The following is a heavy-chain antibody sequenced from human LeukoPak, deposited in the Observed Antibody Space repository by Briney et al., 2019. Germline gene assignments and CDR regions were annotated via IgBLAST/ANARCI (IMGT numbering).Heavy chain of an antibody. CDR1: GYTFTAYY. V-gene: IGHV1-2*02. J-gene: IGHJ5*02. Sequence: ASVKVSCKASGYTFTAYYMHWVRQAPGQGLEWMGWINPNSGGTNYAQNFQGRVTMTRDTSISTAYMELSSLRSDDTAVYYCAREVPAAISNWFDPWGQGTLVTVSS. CDR3: AREVPAAISNWFDP. CDR2: INPNSGGT. D-gene: IGHD2-2*01.